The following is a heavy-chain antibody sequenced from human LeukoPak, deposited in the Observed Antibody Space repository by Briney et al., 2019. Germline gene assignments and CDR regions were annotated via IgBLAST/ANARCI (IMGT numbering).Heavy chain of an antibody. CDR3: AREIVVVTGRYFDL. D-gene: IGHD2-21*02. Sequence: SETLSLTCAVSGGSISSGGYSWSWIRQPPGKGLEWIGYIYHSGSTYYNPSLKSRVTISVDRSKNQLSLKLSSVTAADTAVYYCAREIVVVTGRYFDLWGRGTLVTVSS. CDR2: IYHSGST. J-gene: IGHJ2*01. V-gene: IGHV4-30-2*01. CDR1: GGSISSGGYS.